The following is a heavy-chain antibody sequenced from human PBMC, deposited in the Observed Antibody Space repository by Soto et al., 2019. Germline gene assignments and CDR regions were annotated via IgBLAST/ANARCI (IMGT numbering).Heavy chain of an antibody. Sequence: SETLSLTCTVSGGSISSYYWSWIRQPPGKGLEWIGYIYYSGSTNYNPSLKSRVTISVDTSKNQFSLKLSSVTAADTAVYYCARYSSSSYYYMDVWGKGTTVTVSS. CDR1: GGSISSYY. CDR3: ARYSSSSYYYMDV. V-gene: IGHV4-59*01. J-gene: IGHJ6*03. CDR2: IYYSGST. D-gene: IGHD6-6*01.